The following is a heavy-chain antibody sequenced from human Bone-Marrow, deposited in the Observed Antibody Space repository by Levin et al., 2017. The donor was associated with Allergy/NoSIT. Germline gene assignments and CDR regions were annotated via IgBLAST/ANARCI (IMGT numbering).Heavy chain of an antibody. Sequence: GESLKISCEASGFTFRLYGMNWVRQAPGKGLEWVSAITGSGGTTYYAGSVKGRFTISRDNSKNTVYLHMNSLRVDDTAVYFCAKGKSPMATRAMDVWGKGATVTVSS. CDR2: ITGSGGTT. V-gene: IGHV3-23*01. CDR1: GFTFRLYG. CDR3: AKGKSPMATRAMDV. J-gene: IGHJ6*03. D-gene: IGHD2-8*01.